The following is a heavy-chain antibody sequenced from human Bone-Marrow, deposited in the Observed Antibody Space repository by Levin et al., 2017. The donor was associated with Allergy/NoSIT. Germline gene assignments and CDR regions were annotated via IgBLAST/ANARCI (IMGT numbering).Heavy chain of an antibody. CDR2: ITWNSGNM. Sequence: PGGSLRLSCIASGFRFDDFAMHWVRQSPGKGLEWISGITWNSGNMGYADSVKGRFTVSRDNAQKSLHLQMNSLKSEDSALYYCAKAEGRFVSPLYNYALDVWGQGTTVTVSS. V-gene: IGHV3-9*01. D-gene: IGHD3-10*01. J-gene: IGHJ6*02. CDR3: AKAEGRFVSPLYNYALDV. CDR1: GFRFDDFA.